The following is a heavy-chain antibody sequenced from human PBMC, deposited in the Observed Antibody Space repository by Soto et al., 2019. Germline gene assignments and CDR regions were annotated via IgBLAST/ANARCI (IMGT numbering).Heavy chain of an antibody. Sequence: GGSLRLSCAASGFTFSSYGMHWVRQAPGKGLEWVAVISYDESYKYYADSVKGRFTISRDTSKNTLYLQMNSLRPEDTAVYYCASLAAAANFDYWGQGTLVTVSS. D-gene: IGHD6-13*01. CDR1: GFTFSSYG. V-gene: IGHV3-30*03. CDR2: ISYDESYK. CDR3: ASLAAAANFDY. J-gene: IGHJ4*02.